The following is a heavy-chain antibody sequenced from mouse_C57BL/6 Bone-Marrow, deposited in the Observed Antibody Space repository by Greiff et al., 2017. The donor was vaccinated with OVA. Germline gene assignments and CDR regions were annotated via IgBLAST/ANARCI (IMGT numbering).Heavy chain of an antibody. CDR3: ARNYYGSSYGFAY. CDR1: GYTFTSYG. J-gene: IGHJ3*01. Sequence: VKLVESGAELARPGASVKLSCKASGYTFTSYGISWVKQRTGQGLEWIGEIYPRSGTTYYNEKFKGKATLTADKSSSTAYMELRSLTSEDSAVYFCARNYYGSSYGFAYWGQGTLVTVSA. V-gene: IGHV1-81*01. CDR2: IYPRSGTT. D-gene: IGHD1-1*01.